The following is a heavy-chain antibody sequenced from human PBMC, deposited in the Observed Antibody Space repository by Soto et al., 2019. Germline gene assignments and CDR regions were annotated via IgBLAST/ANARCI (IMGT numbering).Heavy chain of an antibody. CDR2: INYSGSS. Sequence: SESLSLICTVSGGSISFSSYSWTWIRQPPGKGLAWIGTINYSGSSNYNPSLKSRVTISVDTSKNQLSLKLSSVTAADTAVYYCAGRKNSGAFDIWGQGTMVTVSS. V-gene: IGHV4-39*01. CDR3: AGRKNSGAFDI. D-gene: IGHD3-10*01. J-gene: IGHJ3*02. CDR1: GGSISFSSYS.